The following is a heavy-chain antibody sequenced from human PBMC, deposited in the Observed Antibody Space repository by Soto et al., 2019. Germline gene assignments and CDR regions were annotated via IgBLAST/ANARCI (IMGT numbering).Heavy chain of an antibody. Sequence: GGSLRLSCAASGFTFSSYSMNWVRQAPGKGLEWVSSISSSSSYIYYADSVKGRFTISRDNAKNSLYLQMNSLRAEDTAVYYCAREKTGDDRVFDYWGQGTLVTVSS. CDR2: ISSSSSYI. CDR1: GFTFSSYS. J-gene: IGHJ4*02. D-gene: IGHD7-27*01. V-gene: IGHV3-21*01. CDR3: AREKTGDDRVFDY.